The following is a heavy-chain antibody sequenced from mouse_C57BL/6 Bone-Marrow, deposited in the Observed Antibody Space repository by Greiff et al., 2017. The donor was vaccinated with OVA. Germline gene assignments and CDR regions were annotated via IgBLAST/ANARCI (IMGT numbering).Heavy chain of an antibody. CDR3: ASPPYYSNSFDY. V-gene: IGHV1-26*01. CDR1: GYTFTDYY. D-gene: IGHD2-5*01. J-gene: IGHJ2*01. CDR2: INPNNGGT. Sequence: EVQLQQSGPELVKPGASVKISCKASGYTFTDYYMNWVKQSHGKSLEWIGDINPNNGGTSYNQKFKGKATLTVDKSSSTAYMELRSLTSEDSAVYYCASPPYYSNSFDYWGQGTTLTVSS.